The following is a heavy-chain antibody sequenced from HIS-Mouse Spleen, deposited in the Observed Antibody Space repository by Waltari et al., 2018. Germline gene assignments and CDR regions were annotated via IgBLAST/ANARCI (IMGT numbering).Heavy chain of an antibody. J-gene: IGHJ1*01. CDR2: ISYDGSNK. CDR1: GFTFISYA. V-gene: IGHV3-30-3*01. D-gene: IGHD1-26*01. Sequence: QVQLVESGGGVVQPGRSLRLSCAASGFTFISYAMHWVRQAPGKGLEWVAVISYDGSNKYYADSVKGRFTISRDNSKNTLYLQMNSLRAEDTAVYYCARDRRRVLEWELLRYFQHWGQGTLVTVSS. CDR3: ARDRRRVLEWELLRYFQH.